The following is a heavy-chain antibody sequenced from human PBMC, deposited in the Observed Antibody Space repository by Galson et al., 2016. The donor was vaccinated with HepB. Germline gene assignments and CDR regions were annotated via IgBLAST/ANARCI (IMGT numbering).Heavy chain of an antibody. CDR1: GYTFTSYL. CDR2: ISGGNGNT. Sequence: SVKVSCKASGYTFTSYLIHWVRQAPGQRLEWMGWISGGNGNTKYSQNFEGRVTFTRDTFATTVYMELNSLRSEDMAVYYCARFDGDHDAFDIWGQGTMVAVSS. V-gene: IGHV1-3*01. J-gene: IGHJ3*02. CDR3: ARFDGDHDAFDI. D-gene: IGHD4-17*01.